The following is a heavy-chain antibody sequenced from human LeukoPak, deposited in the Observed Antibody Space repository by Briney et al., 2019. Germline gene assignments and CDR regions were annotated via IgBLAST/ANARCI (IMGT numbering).Heavy chain of an antibody. J-gene: IGHJ4*02. V-gene: IGHV3-64*04. CDR2: ISSNGGNT. CDR3: ARERGHLDY. Sequence: GGSLRLSCSASGFTFSSYPIHWVRQAPGKGLEYVSAISSNGGNTYYADSVKGRFTISRDNSKNTLYLQMNSLRAEDTAVYYCARERGHLDYWGQGTLVTVSS. D-gene: IGHD6-25*01. CDR1: GFTFSSYP.